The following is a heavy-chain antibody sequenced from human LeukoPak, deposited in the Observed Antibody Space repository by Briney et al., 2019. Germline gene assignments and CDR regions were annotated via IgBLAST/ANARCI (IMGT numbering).Heavy chain of an antibody. CDR2: INHSGST. Sequence: PSETLSLTCTVSGGSISTSNYYWGWIRQPPGKGLEWIGEINHSGSTNYNPSLKSRVTISVDTSKNQFSLKLSSVTAADTAVYYCARLAGRITMVRGDSLDYWGQGTLVTVSS. CDR1: GGSISTSNYY. D-gene: IGHD3-10*01. J-gene: IGHJ4*02. CDR3: ARLAGRITMVRGDSLDY. V-gene: IGHV4-39*07.